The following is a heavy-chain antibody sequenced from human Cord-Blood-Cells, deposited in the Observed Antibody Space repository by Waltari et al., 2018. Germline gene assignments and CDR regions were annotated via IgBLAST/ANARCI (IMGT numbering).Heavy chain of an antibody. Sequence: QVQLQQWGAGLLKPSETLSLTCAVYGGSFSGYYWSWIRQPPGKGLEWIGEINHSGSTNYNPSLKSRVTISVDTSKKQFSLKLSSVTAADTAVYYCARGGFMITFGGVIKYWGQGTLVTVSS. CDR3: ARGGFMITFGGVIKY. J-gene: IGHJ4*02. V-gene: IGHV4-34*01. CDR1: GGSFSGYY. D-gene: IGHD3-16*02. CDR2: INHSGST.